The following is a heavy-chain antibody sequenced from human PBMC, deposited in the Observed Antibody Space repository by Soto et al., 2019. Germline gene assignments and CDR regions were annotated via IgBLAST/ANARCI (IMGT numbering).Heavy chain of an antibody. D-gene: IGHD3-22*01. CDR1: GGSISSSSYY. J-gene: IGHJ4*02. Sequence: SETLYLTCTVSGGSISSSSYYWGWIRQPPGKGLEWIGSIYYSGSTYYNPSLKSRVTISVDTSKNQFSLKLSSVTAADTAVYYCARRGQRSSGYVDYWGQGTLVTVSS. V-gene: IGHV4-39*01. CDR3: ARRGQRSSGYVDY. CDR2: IYYSGST.